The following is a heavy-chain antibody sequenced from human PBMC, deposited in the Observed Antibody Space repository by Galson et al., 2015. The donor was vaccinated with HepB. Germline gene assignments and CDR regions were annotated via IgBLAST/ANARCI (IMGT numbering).Heavy chain of an antibody. CDR2: INPNSGGT. CDR1: GYTFTGYY. CDR3: ARDLGTVENWFDP. Sequence: QSGAEVKKPGASVKVSCKASGYTFTGYYMHWVRQAPGQGLEWMGRINPNSGGTNYAQKFQGRVTMTRDTSISTAYMELSRLRSDDAAVYYCARDLGTVENWFDPWGQGTLVTVSS. D-gene: IGHD4-23*01. V-gene: IGHV1-2*06. J-gene: IGHJ5*02.